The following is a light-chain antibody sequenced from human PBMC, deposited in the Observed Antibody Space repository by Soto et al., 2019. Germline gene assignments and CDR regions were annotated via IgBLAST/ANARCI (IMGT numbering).Light chain of an antibody. CDR3: QSYDSSLGGFV. V-gene: IGLV1-40*01. CDR1: SSNIGAAYD. J-gene: IGLJ1*01. Sequence: QSVLTQPPSVSGAPGQWVTISCTGSSSNIGAAYDVHWYQHLPGTAPELLIYGNINRPSGVPDRFSGSKSVTSASLAITGLQADEDADYYCQSYDSSLGGFVFGTGTKVTVL. CDR2: GNI.